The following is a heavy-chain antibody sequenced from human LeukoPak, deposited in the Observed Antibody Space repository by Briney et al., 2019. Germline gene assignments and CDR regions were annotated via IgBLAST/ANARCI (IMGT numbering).Heavy chain of an antibody. D-gene: IGHD5-18*01. J-gene: IGHJ4*02. CDR1: GFTFSSYA. CDR3: AKSLWSREGYYFDY. Sequence: TGGSLRLSCAASGFTFSSYAMSWVRQAPGKGLEWVSAISGSGGSTYYADSVKGRFIISRDNSKNTLYLQMNSLRAEDTAVYYCAKSLWSREGYYFDYWGQGTLVTVSS. CDR2: ISGSGGST. V-gene: IGHV3-23*01.